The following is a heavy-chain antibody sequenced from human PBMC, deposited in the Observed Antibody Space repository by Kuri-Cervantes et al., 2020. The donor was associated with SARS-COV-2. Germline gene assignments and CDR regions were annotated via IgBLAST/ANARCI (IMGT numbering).Heavy chain of an antibody. Sequence: SETLSLTCAAYGGSFSGYYWSWIRQHPGKGLEWIGHIYYSGSTSYNPSLNSRVIISLDKSKNHFSLKLSSLTAADTAVYYCARDLVRGTYDAFDIWGQGKVVTVSS. D-gene: IGHD1-26*01. J-gene: IGHJ3*02. CDR3: ARDLVRGTYDAFDI. CDR1: GGSFSGYY. V-gene: IGHV4-31*11. CDR2: IYYSGST.